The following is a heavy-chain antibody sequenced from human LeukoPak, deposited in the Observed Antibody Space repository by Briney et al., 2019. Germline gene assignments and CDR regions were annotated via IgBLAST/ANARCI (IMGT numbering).Heavy chain of an antibody. CDR3: TRATGGISDY. D-gene: IGHD2-15*01. CDR1: GDTISSNSDS. Sequence: SQTLSLTCAVSGDTISSNSDSWNWIRQSPSRGLEWLGRTYYRSKWFTEYAVSVRGRITINPDTAKNHFSLQLHSVTPEDMAMYYCTRATGGISDYWGQGTLVTVSA. CDR2: TYYRSKWFT. J-gene: IGHJ4*02. V-gene: IGHV6-1*01.